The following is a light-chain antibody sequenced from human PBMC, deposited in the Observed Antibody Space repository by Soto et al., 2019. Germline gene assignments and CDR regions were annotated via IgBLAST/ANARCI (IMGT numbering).Light chain of an antibody. J-gene: IGLJ1*01. CDR3: SSYTSSSTLVV. CDR2: EVS. Sequence: QSALTQPASVSGSPGQSITISCTGTSSDVGGYNYVSWYQQHPGKAPKLMIYEVSNRPSGVSNRFSGSKSSNTASLTISGLQAEDEADYYCSSYTSSSTLVVFGTGTQLTVL. V-gene: IGLV2-14*01. CDR1: SSDVGGYNY.